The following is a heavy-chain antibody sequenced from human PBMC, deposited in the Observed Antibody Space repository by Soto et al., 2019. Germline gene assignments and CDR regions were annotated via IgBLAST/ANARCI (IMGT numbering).Heavy chain of an antibody. V-gene: IGHV1-3*01. D-gene: IGHD3-3*01. CDR2: INAGNGNT. CDR3: ARNALLYDFWSGYHPDRQFDY. CDR1: GYTFTSYA. J-gene: IGHJ4*02. Sequence: ASVKVSCKASGYTFTSYAMHWVRQAPGQRLEWMGWINAGNGNTKYSQKFQGRVTITRDTSASTAYMELSSLRSEDTAVYYCARNALLYDFWSGYHPDRQFDYWGQGTLVTVSS.